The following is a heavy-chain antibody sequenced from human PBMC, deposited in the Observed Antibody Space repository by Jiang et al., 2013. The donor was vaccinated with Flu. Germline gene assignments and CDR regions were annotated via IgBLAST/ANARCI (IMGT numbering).Heavy chain of an antibody. CDR2: IKSKIHGETR. Sequence: LVESGGGLVXPGGSLTLSCAASGFSFSDIWMSWVRLAPGKGPEWVARIKSKIHGETRDIAVPVRGRFTVSRDDSQSTLYLQMNSLKTEDTAVYYCTTDFQGAGGPLFDHWGPGTVVTVSS. V-gene: IGHV3-15*01. D-gene: IGHD3-16*01. CDR1: GFSFSDIW. J-gene: IGHJ4*02. CDR3: TTDFQGAGGPLFDH.